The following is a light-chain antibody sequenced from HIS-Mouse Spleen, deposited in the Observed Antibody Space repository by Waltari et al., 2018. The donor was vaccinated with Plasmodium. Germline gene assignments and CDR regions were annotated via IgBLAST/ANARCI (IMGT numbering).Light chain of an antibody. CDR2: AVS. J-gene: IGLJ2*01. CDR3: SSYACSNNLV. V-gene: IGLV2-8*01. Sequence: QSALTQPPSASGSPGQSVTISCTGTSSDVGGYNYVSWYQQHPGKAPKLMIYAVSKRPSGVPDRFSGSKSGNTASLTVSGLQAEDEADYYCSSYACSNNLVFGGGTKLTVL. CDR1: SSDVGGYNY.